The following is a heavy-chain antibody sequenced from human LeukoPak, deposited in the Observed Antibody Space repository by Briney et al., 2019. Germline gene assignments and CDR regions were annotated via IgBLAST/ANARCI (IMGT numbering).Heavy chain of an antibody. D-gene: IGHD3-10*01. V-gene: IGHV3-23*01. J-gene: IGHJ5*02. Sequence: GGSLILSCAASGFTFSSYAMSWVRQAPGKGLEWVSAISGSGGSTYYADSVKGRFTISGDNSQNMLYLQMNSLRVEDTAVYYCARDPGAAVYNLWSWGQGTLVTVSS. CDR3: ARDPGAAVYNLWS. CDR2: ISGSGGST. CDR1: GFTFSSYA.